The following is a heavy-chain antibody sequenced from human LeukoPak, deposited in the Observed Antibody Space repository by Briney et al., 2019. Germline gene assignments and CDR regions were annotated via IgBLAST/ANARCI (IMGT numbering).Heavy chain of an antibody. CDR2: IHSGGIT. J-gene: IGHJ4*02. CDR3: ARSIPAAGIDF. D-gene: IGHD2-2*01. CDR1: GVTISSNY. V-gene: IGHV3-53*01. Sequence: GGSLRLSCSTSGVTISSNYMSRIRQAPGKGLEWVSVIHSGGITYYADSVKGRFTISRDNSKNTLYLQMNSLRAEDTAVYYWARSIPAAGIDFWGQGTLVTVSS.